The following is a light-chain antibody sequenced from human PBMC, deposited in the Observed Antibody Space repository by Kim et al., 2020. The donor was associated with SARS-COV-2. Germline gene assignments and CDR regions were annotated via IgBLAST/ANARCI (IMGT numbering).Light chain of an antibody. Sequence: ATPTCTGNSNNVGNQGAAWLQQHQGHPPKLLSYRNNKRPSGISERFAASRSGNTASLTITGLQDEDEADYYCSAWDSSLSAWVFGGGTQLTVL. CDR1: SNNVGNQG. CDR3: SAWDSSLSAWV. V-gene: IGLV10-54*01. J-gene: IGLJ3*02. CDR2: RNN.